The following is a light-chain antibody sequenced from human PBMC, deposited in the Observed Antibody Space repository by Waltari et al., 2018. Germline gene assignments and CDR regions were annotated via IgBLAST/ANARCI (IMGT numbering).Light chain of an antibody. CDR1: SRDVGTYNF. V-gene: IGLV2-11*01. J-gene: IGLJ7*01. CDR3: CSYAGSYTFV. Sequence: QSALTQPRSVSGSPGQSVTISCSGTSRDVGTYNFVSWYQQHPGTAPKLLIYDGVKRPSGVPDRFSGSKSGNTASLTISGLQTEDEADYYCCSYAGSYTFVFGGGTQLTVL. CDR2: DGV.